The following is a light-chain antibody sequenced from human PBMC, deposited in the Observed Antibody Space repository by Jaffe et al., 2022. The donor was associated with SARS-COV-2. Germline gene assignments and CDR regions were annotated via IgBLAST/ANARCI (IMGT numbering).Light chain of an antibody. J-gene: IGKJ2*01. V-gene: IGKV1-39*01. CDR1: QSVSSY. CDR2: AAS. Sequence: DIQMTQSPSSLSASVGDRVTITCRASQSVSSYLSWYQQKPGKAPKVLIHAASRLQSGVPSRFSGSGSGTDFTLTISSLQPEDFATYYCQQSYSTLYTFGQGTKLEIK. CDR3: QQSYSTLYT.